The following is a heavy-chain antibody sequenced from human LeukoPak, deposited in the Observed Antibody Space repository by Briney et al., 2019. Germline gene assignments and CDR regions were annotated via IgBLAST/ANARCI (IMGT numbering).Heavy chain of an antibody. V-gene: IGHV4-59*01. CDR2: IYYSGST. D-gene: IGHD5-18*01. J-gene: IGHJ5*02. Sequence: SETLSLTCTVSGGSISSYYWSWIRQPPGKGLEWIGYIYYSGSTNYNPSLKSRVTISVDTSKNQFSLKLSSVTAADTAVYYCARVLFYCDTAMVPGVWFDPWGQGTLVTVSS. CDR1: GGSISSYY. CDR3: ARVLFYCDTAMVPGVWFDP.